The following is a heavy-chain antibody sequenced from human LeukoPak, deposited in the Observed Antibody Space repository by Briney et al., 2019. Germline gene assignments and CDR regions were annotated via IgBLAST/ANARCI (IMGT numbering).Heavy chain of an antibody. J-gene: IGHJ5*02. CDR3: ATATTRFYFNWFDP. CDR1: GGTFSSYA. D-gene: IGHD4-17*01. Sequence: ASVKVSCKASGGTFSSYAISWVRQAPGQGLEWMGGIIPIFGTANYAQKFQGRVTITADKSTSTAYMELSSLRSEDTAVYYCATATTRFYFNWFDPWGQGTLVTVSS. V-gene: IGHV1-69*06. CDR2: IIPIFGTA.